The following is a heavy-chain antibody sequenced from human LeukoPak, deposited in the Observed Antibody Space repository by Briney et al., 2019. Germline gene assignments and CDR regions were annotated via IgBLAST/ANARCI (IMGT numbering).Heavy chain of an antibody. CDR2: IKPDGSGE. J-gene: IGHJ4*02. CDR1: GLPFINHW. V-gene: IGHV3-7*01. CDR3: LTSMGY. Sequence: PGGSLNLSLAAPGLPFINHWRNWGRRAPGKGLEWGANIKPDGSGEYYVDSVKGRFIISRDNAKNSVYLQMNSLRAEDTAVYYMLTSMGYWGQGTLVTVSS. D-gene: IGHD3-9*01.